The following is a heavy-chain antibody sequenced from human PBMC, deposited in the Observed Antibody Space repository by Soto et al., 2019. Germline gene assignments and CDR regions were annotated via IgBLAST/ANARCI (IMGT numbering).Heavy chain of an antibody. Sequence: SQTLSLTCGISGDSVSSISATWTWIRQSPSRGLEWLGRTYYRSRWYNDYAVSVKGRISIDPDTSKNQFSLQLNSVTPGDTAVYYCAREEKLVEPTKVGEVYDIWGQGTMVTVSS. CDR3: AREEKLVEPTKVGEVYDI. CDR2: TYYRSRWYN. J-gene: IGHJ3*02. CDR1: GDSVSSISAT. D-gene: IGHD1-26*01. V-gene: IGHV6-1*01.